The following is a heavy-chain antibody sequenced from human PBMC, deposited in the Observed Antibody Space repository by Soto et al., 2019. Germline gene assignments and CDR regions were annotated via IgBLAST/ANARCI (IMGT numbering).Heavy chain of an antibody. V-gene: IGHV4-34*01. CDR3: ASLSITMVRGAIDY. Sequence: PSETLSLTCAVYGGSFSGYYWSWIRQPPGKGLEWIGEINHSGSTNYNPSLKSRVTISVDTSKNQFSLKLSSVTAADTAVYYCASLSITMVRGAIDYWGQGTLVTVSS. D-gene: IGHD3-10*01. CDR2: INHSGST. CDR1: GGSFSGYY. J-gene: IGHJ4*02.